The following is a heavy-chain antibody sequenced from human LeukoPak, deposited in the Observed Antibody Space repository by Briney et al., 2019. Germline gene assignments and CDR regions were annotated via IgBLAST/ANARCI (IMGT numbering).Heavy chain of an antibody. D-gene: IGHD3-10*01. Sequence: QPGRSLRLSCAASGFTFSSYAMHWVRQAPGKGLEWVAVISYDGSNKYYADSVKGRFTISRDNSKNTLYLQMNSLRAEDTAVYYCARASGTMVRARIDYWGQGTLVTVSS. V-gene: IGHV3-30-3*01. CDR3: ARASGTMVRARIDY. J-gene: IGHJ4*02. CDR1: GFTFSSYA. CDR2: ISYDGSNK.